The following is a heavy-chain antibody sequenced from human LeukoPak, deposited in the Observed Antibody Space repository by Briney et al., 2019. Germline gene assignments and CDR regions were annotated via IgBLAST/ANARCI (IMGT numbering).Heavy chain of an antibody. D-gene: IGHD3-22*01. CDR1: GGTFSSYA. CDR2: IIPIFGTA. CDR3: ARGTTYYYDSSGYNWFDP. Sequence: SVKVSCKASGGTFSSYAISWVRQAPGQGLEWMGGIIPIFGTANYAQKFQGRVTITADESTSTAYMELSSLRSEDTAVYYCARGTTYYYDSSGYNWFDPWGQGTLVTVS. J-gene: IGHJ5*02. V-gene: IGHV1-69*13.